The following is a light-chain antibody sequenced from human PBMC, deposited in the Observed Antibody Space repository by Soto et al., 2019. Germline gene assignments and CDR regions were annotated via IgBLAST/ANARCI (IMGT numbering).Light chain of an antibody. J-gene: IGLJ3*02. CDR2: EGS. Sequence: QSVLTQPASVSGSPGQSITISCTGTSSDVGSYDLVSWYQHHPGKAPKLMIYEGSKRPSGVSNRFSGSKSGNTASLTISGLQAEDEADYYCCSYAGSNTGVFGGGTKLTVL. CDR1: SSDVGSYDL. V-gene: IGLV2-23*01. CDR3: CSYAGSNTGV.